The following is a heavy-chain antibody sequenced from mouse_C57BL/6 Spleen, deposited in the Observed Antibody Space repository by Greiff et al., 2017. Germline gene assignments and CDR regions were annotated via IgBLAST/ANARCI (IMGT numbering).Heavy chain of an antibody. V-gene: IGHV3-6*01. Sequence: EVQVVESGPGLVKPSQSLSLTCSVTGYSITSGYYWNWIRQFPGNKLEWMGYISYDGSNNYNPSLKNRISITRDTSKNQFFLKLNSVTTEDTATYYCARDLYDYDVWGQGTLVTVSA. CDR1: GYSITSGYY. D-gene: IGHD2-4*01. CDR3: ARDLYDYDV. CDR2: ISYDGSN. J-gene: IGHJ3*01.